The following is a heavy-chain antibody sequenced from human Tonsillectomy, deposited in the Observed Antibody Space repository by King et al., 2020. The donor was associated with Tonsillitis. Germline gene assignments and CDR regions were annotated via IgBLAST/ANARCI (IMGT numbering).Heavy chain of an antibody. V-gene: IGHV3-53*01. D-gene: IGHD3-22*01. CDR2: IYGGGTT. CDR1: GFSVSSHY. CDR3: ARVNYYDSSGYWSPYYFDY. Sequence: VQLVESGGGLMQPGGSLRLSCAASGFSVSSHYMSWVRQAPGKGLEWVSVIYGGGTTYYADFVKGRFTISRDNSENTLYLQMNSLGAEDTAMYYCARVNYYDSSGYWSPYYFDYWGQGTLVTVSS. J-gene: IGHJ4*02.